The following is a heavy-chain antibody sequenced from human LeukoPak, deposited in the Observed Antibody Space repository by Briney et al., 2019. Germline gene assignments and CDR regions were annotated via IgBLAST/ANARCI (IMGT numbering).Heavy chain of an antibody. D-gene: IGHD6-19*01. V-gene: IGHV4-39*07. CDR2: IYYSGGT. CDR3: ARDVPFIVVAGTKLPSYFDY. Sequence: SETLSLTCTVSGGSISSSSYYWGWIRQPPGKGLEWIGSIYYSGGTYYNPPLKGRVTISVDTSKNQFSLKLSSVTAADTAVYYCARDVPFIVVAGTKLPSYFDYWGQGTLVTVSS. CDR1: GGSISSSSYY. J-gene: IGHJ4*02.